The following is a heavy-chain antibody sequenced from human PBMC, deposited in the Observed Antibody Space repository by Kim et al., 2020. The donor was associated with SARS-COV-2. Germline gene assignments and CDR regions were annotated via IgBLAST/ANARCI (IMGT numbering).Heavy chain of an antibody. V-gene: IGHV1-18*04. CDR2: ISAYNGNT. Sequence: ASVKVSCKASGYTFTSYGISWVRQAPGQGLEWMGWISAYNGNTNYAQKLQGRVTMTTDTSTSTAYMELRSLRSDDTAVYYCARGSLLWFGELLLGMRHFDYWGQGTLVTVSS. CDR1: GYTFTSYG. CDR3: ARGSLLWFGELLLGMRHFDY. J-gene: IGHJ4*02. D-gene: IGHD3-10*01.